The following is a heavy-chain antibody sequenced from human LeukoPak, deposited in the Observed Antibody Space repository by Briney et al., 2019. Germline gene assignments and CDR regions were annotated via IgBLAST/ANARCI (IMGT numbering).Heavy chain of an antibody. Sequence: ASVKVSCKASGYTFTSYGISWVRQAPGQGLEWMGWISAYNGNTNYAQKLQGRVTMTTDTSTSTAYMELKGLRSDDTAVYYCARGVRYSSSWYLFAAFDIWGQGTMVTVSS. V-gene: IGHV1-18*01. D-gene: IGHD6-13*01. CDR1: GYTFTSYG. J-gene: IGHJ3*02. CDR2: ISAYNGNT. CDR3: ARGVRYSSSWYLFAAFDI.